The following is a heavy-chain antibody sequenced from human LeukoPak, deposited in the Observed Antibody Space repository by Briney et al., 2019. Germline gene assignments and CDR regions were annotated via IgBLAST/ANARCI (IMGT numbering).Heavy chain of an antibody. J-gene: IGHJ5*02. V-gene: IGHV3-9*01. CDR3: AKDPRYGSAS. D-gene: IGHD3-10*01. Sequence: GGSLRLSCAASGFTFDDYAMHWVRQAPGKGLEWVSGISWNSGSIGYADSVKGRFTISRDNSKNTLYLQMNSLRAEDTAVYYCAKDPRYGSASWGQGTLVTVSS. CDR2: ISWNSGSI. CDR1: GFTFDDYA.